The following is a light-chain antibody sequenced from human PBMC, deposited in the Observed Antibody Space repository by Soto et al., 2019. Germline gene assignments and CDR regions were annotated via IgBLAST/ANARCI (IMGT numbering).Light chain of an antibody. Sequence: EIVLTQSPGTLSLSPGERATLSCRASQSVSSNYLAWYQQKPGQAPRLLIYGASSRATGIPDRFSGSGSGTDFTLTISRLEPEDXAVYYCQQYGSSPFTFGGGTKVEIK. CDR3: QQYGSSPFT. J-gene: IGKJ4*01. CDR1: QSVSSNY. V-gene: IGKV3-20*01. CDR2: GAS.